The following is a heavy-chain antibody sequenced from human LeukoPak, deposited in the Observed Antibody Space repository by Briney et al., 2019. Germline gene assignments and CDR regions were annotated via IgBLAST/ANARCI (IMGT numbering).Heavy chain of an antibody. CDR2: ISWNSGSI. J-gene: IGHJ6*02. Sequence: PGGSLRLSCAASGFTFDDYAMHWVRQAPGKGLEWVSGISWNSGSIGYADSVKGRFTISRDNAKNSRYLQMNSLRAEDTALYYCAKDRYYYGMDVWGQGTTVTVSS. CDR1: GFTFDDYA. V-gene: IGHV3-9*01. CDR3: AKDRYYYGMDV.